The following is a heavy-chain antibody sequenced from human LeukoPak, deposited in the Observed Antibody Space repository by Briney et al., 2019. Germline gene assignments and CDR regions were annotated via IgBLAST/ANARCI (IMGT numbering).Heavy chain of an antibody. CDR1: GFTFSSYG. CDR3: EKARYSYAFEYSDS. J-gene: IGHJ4*02. Sequence: PGGSLRLSCAASGFTFSSYGMHWVRQAPGKGLDWVAVISNDGSKKYYADSVKGRFTISRDNSKNTLSLQVSSLRTEDTAVYYCEKARYSYAFEYSDSWGQGTLVTVSS. D-gene: IGHD5-18*01. V-gene: IGHV3-30*18. CDR2: ISNDGSKK.